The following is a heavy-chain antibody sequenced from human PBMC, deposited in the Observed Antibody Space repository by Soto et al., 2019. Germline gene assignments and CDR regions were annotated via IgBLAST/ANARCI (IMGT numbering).Heavy chain of an antibody. D-gene: IGHD1-1*01. J-gene: IGHJ6*02. V-gene: IGHV4-30-2*01. Sequence: QLQLQESGSGLVKPSQTLSLTCAVSGGSISSGGYSWSWIRQPPGKGLEWIGYIYHSGSTYYNPSLTSRVTISLDRSKNQFSLKLSSVTAADTAVYYCARAAGRGMEPPGSYGMDVWGQGTTVTVSS. CDR2: IYHSGST. CDR3: ARAAGRGMEPPGSYGMDV. CDR1: GGSISSGGYS.